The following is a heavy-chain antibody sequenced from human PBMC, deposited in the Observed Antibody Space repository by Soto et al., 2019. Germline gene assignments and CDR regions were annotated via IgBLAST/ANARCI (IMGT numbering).Heavy chain of an antibody. CDR2: IYPGDSDT. CDR3: ARQPGAYYYRSGSIDAFDI. CDR1: GYSFTSYL. Sequence: PGASLKISWEGSGYSFTSYLIGWVRQMPGKGLEWMGIIYPGDSDTRYSPYCQGEVTIGADKPTSTAYLLWSSLKASDTAMYYCARQPGAYYYRSGSIDAFDIWGQGTMVTVSS. D-gene: IGHD3-10*01. V-gene: IGHV5-51*01. J-gene: IGHJ3*02.